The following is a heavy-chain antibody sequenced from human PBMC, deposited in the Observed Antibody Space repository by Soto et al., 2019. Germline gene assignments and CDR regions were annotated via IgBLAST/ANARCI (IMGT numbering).Heavy chain of an antibody. J-gene: IGHJ4*02. Sequence: ASVKVSCKTSGYSFTTYGISWVRQAPGQGLEWMGWTSSNNGKTKYAQKFQGRVTMTTDRSTNTVHMELRSLRSGDTAVYYCARTSVAQSEDYFDYWGQGTLVTVSS. D-gene: IGHD5-12*01. CDR3: ARTSVAQSEDYFDY. V-gene: IGHV1-18*01. CDR2: TSSNNGKT. CDR1: GYSFTTYG.